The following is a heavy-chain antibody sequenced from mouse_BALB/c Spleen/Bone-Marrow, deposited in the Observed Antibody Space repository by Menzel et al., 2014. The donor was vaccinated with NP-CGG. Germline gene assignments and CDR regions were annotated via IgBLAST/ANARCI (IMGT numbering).Heavy chain of an antibody. V-gene: IGHV1-69*01. CDR2: IDTSDSYT. J-gene: IGHJ4*01. CDR1: GYAFNDRW. Sequence: VKLMESGTELVMPGASVKMSCKASGYAFNDRWIHWVKQRPGQGLEWIGAIDTSDSYTNYNQKFKGKATLTVDESSSTAYIHLSILTSEDSAVYYCAREGDDFSLDYWGQRTSVTVSS. CDR3: AREGDDFSLDY. D-gene: IGHD2-4*01.